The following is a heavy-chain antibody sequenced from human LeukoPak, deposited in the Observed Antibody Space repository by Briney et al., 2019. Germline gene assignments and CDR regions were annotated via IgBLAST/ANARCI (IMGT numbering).Heavy chain of an antibody. Sequence: GGSLRLSCAASGFTFSSYWMHWVRQAPGKGLVWVSRITGDGSGANYANSVKGQFTISRDNAKNTLYLQMNSLRAEDTAVYYCARFAVTTAGDYWGQGTLVTVSS. CDR3: ARFAVTTAGDY. D-gene: IGHD1-1*01. V-gene: IGHV3-74*01. J-gene: IGHJ4*02. CDR2: ITGDGSGA. CDR1: GFTFSSYW.